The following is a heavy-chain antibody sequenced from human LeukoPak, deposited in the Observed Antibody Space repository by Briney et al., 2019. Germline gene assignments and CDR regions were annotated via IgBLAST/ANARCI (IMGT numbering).Heavy chain of an antibody. D-gene: IGHD2-2*02. CDR3: ARDVGSCSSTSCYKGYYYYGMDV. CDR2: IIPIFGIA. J-gene: IGHJ6*02. Sequence: GASVKVSCKASGGTFSSYAISWVRQAPGQGLEWMGRIIPIFGIANYAQKFQGRVTITADKSTSTAYMELSSLRSGDTAVYYCARDVGSCSSTSCYKGYYYYGMDVWGQGTTVTVSS. V-gene: IGHV1-69*04. CDR1: GGTFSSYA.